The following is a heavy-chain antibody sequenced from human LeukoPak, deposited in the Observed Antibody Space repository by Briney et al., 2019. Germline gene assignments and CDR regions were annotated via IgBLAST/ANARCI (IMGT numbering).Heavy chain of an antibody. CDR3: AKDLRYFGSGSSPFDH. Sequence: GGSLRLSCAASGFTFSSYAMSWVRQAPGKGLEWVSGISDSADRTYYADSVKGRFTISRDNSKNTLYLQMNSLGAEDTALYYCAKDLRYFGSGSSPFDHWGQGTLATVSS. CDR2: ISDSADRT. V-gene: IGHV3-23*01. D-gene: IGHD3-10*01. CDR1: GFTFSSYA. J-gene: IGHJ4*02.